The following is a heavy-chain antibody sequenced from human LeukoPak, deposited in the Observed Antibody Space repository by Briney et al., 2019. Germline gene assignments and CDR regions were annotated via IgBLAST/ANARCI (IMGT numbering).Heavy chain of an antibody. V-gene: IGHV3-23*01. Sequence: GGSLRLSRAASGFTFSSYAMSWVRQAPGKGLEWVSAISGSGGSTYYADSVKGRFTISRDNSKNTLYLQMNSLRAEDTAVYYCAKAQAAGKYNWFDPWGQGTLVTVSS. CDR3: AKAQAAGKYNWFDP. J-gene: IGHJ5*02. CDR2: ISGSGGST. D-gene: IGHD6-13*01. CDR1: GFTFSSYA.